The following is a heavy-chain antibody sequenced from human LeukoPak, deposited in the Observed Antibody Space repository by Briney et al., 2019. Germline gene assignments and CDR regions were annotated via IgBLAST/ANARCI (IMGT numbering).Heavy chain of an antibody. CDR3: AKSVAGSINTYYYYGMDV. J-gene: IGHJ6*02. CDR1: GFTFDDYA. Sequence: PGGSLRLSCAASGFTFDDYAMHWVRQAPGKGLEWVSGISWNSGSIGYADSVKGRFTISRDNAKNPLYLQMNSLRAEDTALYYCAKSVAGSINTYYYYGMDVWGQGTTVTVSS. D-gene: IGHD6-19*01. V-gene: IGHV3-9*01. CDR2: ISWNSGSI.